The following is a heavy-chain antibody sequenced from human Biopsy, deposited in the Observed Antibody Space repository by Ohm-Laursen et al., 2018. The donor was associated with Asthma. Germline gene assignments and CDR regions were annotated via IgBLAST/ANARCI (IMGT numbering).Heavy chain of an antibody. CDR2: IWYDGSNK. CDR1: GFTFSSYG. D-gene: IGHD2-8*01. Sequence: SLRLSCAASGFTFSSYGMHWVRQAPGKGLEWVAVIWYDGSNKYYADSVKGRFTISRDNSKNTLYLQMNSLRAEDTAVYYCAKVHRVYAMVGYFDYWGQGTQVTVSS. V-gene: IGHV3-33*06. J-gene: IGHJ4*02. CDR3: AKVHRVYAMVGYFDY.